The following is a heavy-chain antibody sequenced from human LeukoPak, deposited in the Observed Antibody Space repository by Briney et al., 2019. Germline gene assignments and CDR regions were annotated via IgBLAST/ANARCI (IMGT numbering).Heavy chain of an antibody. V-gene: IGHV3-23*01. CDR2: IGGSGTST. Sequence: PGGSLRLSCAVSGFTFSSYAMSWVRRAPGTGLEWVSGIGGSGTSTYYADSVKGRFTISRDNSKNTLYLQMNSLRADDTAVYYCARAADDYFFDYWGQGTLITVSS. CDR3: ARAADDYFFDY. J-gene: IGHJ4*02. D-gene: IGHD2-21*02. CDR1: GFTFSSYA.